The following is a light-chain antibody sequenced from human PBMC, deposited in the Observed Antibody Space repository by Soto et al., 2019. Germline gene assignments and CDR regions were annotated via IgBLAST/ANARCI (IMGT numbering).Light chain of an antibody. V-gene: IGLV2-14*01. J-gene: IGLJ2*01. CDR3: SSYTSSSTLVV. CDR2: DVS. Sequence: QSVLTQPASVSGSPGQSITISCTGTSSDVGLYNYVSWYQQHPGKAPKLMIYDVSNRPSGVSNRFSGSKSGNTASLTISGLQAEDEADYYCSSYTSSSTLVVFGGGTKLTVL. CDR1: SSDVGLYNY.